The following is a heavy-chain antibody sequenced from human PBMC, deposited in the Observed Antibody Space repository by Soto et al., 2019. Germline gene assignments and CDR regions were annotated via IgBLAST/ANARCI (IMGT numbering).Heavy chain of an antibody. D-gene: IGHD3-3*01. V-gene: IGHV3-49*03. CDR3: TRVSYDFWSVPGGFDP. J-gene: IGHJ5*02. Sequence: PGGSLRLSCTASGFTFGDYAMSRFRQAPGKGLEWVGFIRSKAYGGTTEYAASVKGRFTISRDDSKSIAYLQMNSLKTEDTAVYYCTRVSYDFWSVPGGFDPWGQGTLVTVSS. CDR2: IRSKAYGGTT. CDR1: GFTFGDYA.